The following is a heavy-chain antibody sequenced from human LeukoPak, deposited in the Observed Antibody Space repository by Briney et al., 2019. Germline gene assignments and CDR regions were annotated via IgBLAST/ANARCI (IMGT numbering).Heavy chain of an antibody. Sequence: SETLSLTCAVSGGSISSSNWWSWVRQPPGKGLEWIGEIYHSGSTNYNPSLKSRVIISVDKSKNQFSLKLSSVTAADTAMYYCARTLYNSGWYPFDYWGQGTLVTVSS. V-gene: IGHV4-4*02. CDR2: IYHSGST. J-gene: IGHJ4*02. CDR1: GGSISSSNW. CDR3: ARTLYNSGWYPFDY. D-gene: IGHD6-19*01.